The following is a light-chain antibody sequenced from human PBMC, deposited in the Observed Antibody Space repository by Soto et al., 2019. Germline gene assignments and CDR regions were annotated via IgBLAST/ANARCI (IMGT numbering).Light chain of an antibody. V-gene: IGKV3-11*01. CDR1: QSVSNS. Sequence: EVVLTQSPATLSLSPGERATLSCRASQSVSNSLAWYQQIPGQAPRLLFYDASNRATGIPARFGGSGSGTDFTLTISSLEPEDFVVYFCQQRSNLITFGQGTKLHIK. CDR3: QQRSNLIT. J-gene: IGKJ2*01. CDR2: DAS.